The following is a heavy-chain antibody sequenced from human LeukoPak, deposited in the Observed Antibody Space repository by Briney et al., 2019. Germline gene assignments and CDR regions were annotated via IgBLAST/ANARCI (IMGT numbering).Heavy chain of an antibody. Sequence: GASLRLVCAASGFTFSKYAMGWVRQAPGKGLEWVSAITGDGSSTYNAVSVKGRFTVSRANSKTTLYLQMHSLRAEDTATYYCAKARIVVVTALDSWGQGTLVIVSS. V-gene: IGHV3-23*01. CDR2: ITGDGSST. CDR1: GFTFSKYA. CDR3: AKARIVVVTALDS. J-gene: IGHJ4*02. D-gene: IGHD2-21*02.